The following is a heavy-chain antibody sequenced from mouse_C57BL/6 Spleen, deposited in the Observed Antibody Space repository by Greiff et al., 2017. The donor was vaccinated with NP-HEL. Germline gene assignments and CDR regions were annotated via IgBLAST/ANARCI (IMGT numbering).Heavy chain of an antibody. D-gene: IGHD2-4*01. CDR2: ISNGGGST. J-gene: IGHJ2*01. CDR3: ARQDDYDGYFDY. Sequence: EVNLVESGGGLVQPGGSLKLSCAASGFTFSDYYMYWVRQTPEKRLEWVAYISNGGGSTYYPDTVKGRFTISRDNAKNTLYLQMSRLKSEDTAMYYCARQDDYDGYFDYWGQGTTLTVSS. CDR1: GFTFSDYY. V-gene: IGHV5-12*01.